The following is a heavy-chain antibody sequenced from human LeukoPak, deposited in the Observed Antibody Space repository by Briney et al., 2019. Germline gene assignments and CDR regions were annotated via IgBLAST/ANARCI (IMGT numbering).Heavy chain of an antibody. CDR1: GFTFGDYA. CDR2: IKQDGSEK. V-gene: IGHV3-7*02. D-gene: IGHD3-22*01. Sequence: GGSLRLSCTASGFTFGDYAMSWVRQAPGKGLEWVANIKQDGSEKYYVDSVKGRFTISRDNAKNSLYLQMNSLRAEDTAVYYCARVGFSFWYDSSGTQYFDLWGRGTLVTVSS. CDR3: ARVGFSFWYDSSGTQYFDL. J-gene: IGHJ2*01.